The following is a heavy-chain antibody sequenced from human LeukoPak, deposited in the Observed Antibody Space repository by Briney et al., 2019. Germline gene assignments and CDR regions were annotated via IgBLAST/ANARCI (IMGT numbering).Heavy chain of an antibody. Sequence: LRLSCAASGFTFSSYAMHWVRQVPGKGLEWVAVISYDGSNKYYADSVKGRFTISRDNSKNTLYLQMNSLRAEDTAVYYCARGGDGAFDIWGQGTMVTVSS. CDR2: ISYDGSNK. V-gene: IGHV3-30-3*01. D-gene: IGHD3-16*01. CDR1: GFTFSSYA. CDR3: ARGGDGAFDI. J-gene: IGHJ3*02.